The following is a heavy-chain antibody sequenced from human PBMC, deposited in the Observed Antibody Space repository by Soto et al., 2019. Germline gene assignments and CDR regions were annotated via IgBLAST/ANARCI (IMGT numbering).Heavy chain of an antibody. D-gene: IGHD1-20*01. CDR3: ARYKSNYYYGMDV. CDR2: NYYSGIT. Sequence: PSATLSLTCTVSGGSISSYYWSWIRQPPGKGLEWIGYNYYSGITNYNPSLNIRVTFSVDTSKDQFSLKLSSVTAADTAVYYCARYKSNYYYGMDVWGQGTTVTVSS. CDR1: GGSISSYY. V-gene: IGHV4-59*01. J-gene: IGHJ6*02.